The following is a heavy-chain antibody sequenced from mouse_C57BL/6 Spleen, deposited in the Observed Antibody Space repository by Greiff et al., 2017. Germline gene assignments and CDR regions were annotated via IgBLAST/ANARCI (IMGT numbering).Heavy chain of an antibody. CDR2: ISYSGST. CDR3: ARNPHYYGSPYYFDY. J-gene: IGHJ2*01. Sequence: EVKLVESGPGLAKPSQTLSLTCSVTGYSITSDYWNWIRKFPGNKLEYMGYISYSGSTYYIPSLKSRISITRDTSKNQYYLQLNSVTTEDTATYYCARNPHYYGSPYYFDYWGQGTTLTVSS. V-gene: IGHV3-8*01. D-gene: IGHD1-1*01. CDR1: GYSITSDY.